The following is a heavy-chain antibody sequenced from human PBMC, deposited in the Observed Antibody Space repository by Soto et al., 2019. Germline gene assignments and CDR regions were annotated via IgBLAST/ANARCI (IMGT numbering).Heavy chain of an antibody. D-gene: IGHD3-10*01. J-gene: IGHJ6*03. CDR2: ISGSGGST. Sequence: EVQLLESGGGLVQPEGSLRLSCAASGFTFSSYAMSWVRQAPGKGLEWVSAISGSGGSTYYADSVKGRFTISRDNSKNTLYLQMNSLRAEDTAVYYCATGVRPPPYGSGSSLYYYYMDVWGKGTTVTVSS. CDR3: ATGVRPPPYGSGSSLYYYYMDV. V-gene: IGHV3-23*01. CDR1: GFTFSSYA.